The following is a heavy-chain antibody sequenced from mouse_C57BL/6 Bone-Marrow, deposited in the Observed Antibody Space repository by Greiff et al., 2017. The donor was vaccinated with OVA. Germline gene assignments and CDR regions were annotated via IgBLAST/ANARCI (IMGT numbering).Heavy chain of an antibody. CDR3: ARHEDGYYASYCDY. J-gene: IGHJ2*01. Sequence: QVQLQQSGPELVKPGASVKISCKASGYAFSSSWMNWVKQRPGKGLEWIGRIYPGDGDTNYNGKFTGKATLTAAKSSSTAYMQRSSLTSEDSAVYFCARHEDGYYASYCDYWDQGTTLTVSS. D-gene: IGHD2-3*01. CDR2: IYPGDGDT. CDR1: GYAFSSSW. V-gene: IGHV1-82*01.